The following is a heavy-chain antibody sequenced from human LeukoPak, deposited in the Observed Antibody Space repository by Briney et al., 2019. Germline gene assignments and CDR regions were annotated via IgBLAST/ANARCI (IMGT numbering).Heavy chain of an antibody. Sequence: ASVKVSCKASGYTFTTYGISWVRQAPGQRLEWMGWISAYNGNTNYAQKLQGRVTMTTDTSTSTAYMGLRSLRSDDTAVYYCARDSLDCSGGSCYSREYFQDWGQGTLVTVSS. CDR3: ARDSLDCSGGSCYSREYFQD. J-gene: IGHJ1*01. CDR2: ISAYNGNT. D-gene: IGHD2-15*01. CDR1: GYTFTTYG. V-gene: IGHV1-18*01.